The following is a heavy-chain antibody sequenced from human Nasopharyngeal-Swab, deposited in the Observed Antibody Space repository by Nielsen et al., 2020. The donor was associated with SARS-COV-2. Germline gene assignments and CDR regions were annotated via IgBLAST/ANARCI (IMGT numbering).Heavy chain of an antibody. CDR3: ATLEDTSGSHRYYYYYGMDV. J-gene: IGHJ6*02. D-gene: IGHD1-26*01. V-gene: IGHV3-30*04. CDR2: ISYNANDK. Sequence: WIRQPPGKGLEWVALISYNANDKYYTDSVKGRFTISRDNYKNTLYLQMNSLRAEDTALYYCATLEDTSGSHRYYYYYGMDVWGQGTAFSLSS.